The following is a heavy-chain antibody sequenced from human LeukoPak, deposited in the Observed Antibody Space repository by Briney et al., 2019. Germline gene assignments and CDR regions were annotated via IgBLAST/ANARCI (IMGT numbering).Heavy chain of an antibody. V-gene: IGHV3-66*01. J-gene: IGHJ4*02. CDR3: VSVYSNGWYVDY. D-gene: IGHD6-25*01. Sequence: GGSQRLSCAVSGLSVGRDCVRWVRQTPEKGLEWVSVLYGNGDTYYAESVKGRFTISRDTSKNAVYLQMTSLRVEDTSRYYCVSVYSNGWYVDYWGQGTLVTVSS. CDR2: LYGNGDT. CDR1: GLSVGRDC.